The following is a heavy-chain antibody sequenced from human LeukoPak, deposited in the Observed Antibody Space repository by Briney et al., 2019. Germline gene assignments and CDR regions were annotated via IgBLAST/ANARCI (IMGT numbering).Heavy chain of an antibody. J-gene: IGHJ6*03. V-gene: IGHV3-74*01. CDR3: ARGRDFWSGYPPRYYYYMDV. Sequence: PGGSLRLSCAASGFTFSSYWMHWVRQAPGKGLVWVSRINSDGSSTSYADSVKGRFTISRDNAKNTLYLQMNSLRAEDTAVYYCARGRDFWSGYPPRYYYYMDVWGKGTTVTVSS. CDR2: INSDGSST. D-gene: IGHD3-3*01. CDR1: GFTFSSYW.